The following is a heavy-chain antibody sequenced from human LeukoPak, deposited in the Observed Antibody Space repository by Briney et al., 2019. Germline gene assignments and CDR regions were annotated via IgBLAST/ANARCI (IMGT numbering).Heavy chain of an antibody. CDR2: ISWNSGSI. D-gene: IGHD3-3*01. CDR3: AKFGSSNPAYYYMDV. Sequence: GRSLRLSCAASGFTFDDYAMHWVRQAPGKGLEWVSGISWNSGSIGYADSVKGRFTISRDNSKNTLYLQMNSLRAEDTAVYYCAKFGSSNPAYYYMDVWGKGTTVTVSS. CDR1: GFTFDDYA. J-gene: IGHJ6*03. V-gene: IGHV3-9*01.